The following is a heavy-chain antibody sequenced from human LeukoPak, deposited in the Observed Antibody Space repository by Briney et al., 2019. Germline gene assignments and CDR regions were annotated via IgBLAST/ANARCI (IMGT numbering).Heavy chain of an antibody. J-gene: IGHJ4*02. CDR3: ATEGATYYFDY. CDR1: GGTFSSYG. D-gene: IGHD3-16*01. V-gene: IGHV1-69*05. CDR2: IIPMFGTA. Sequence: SVKASCKASGGTFSSYGISWVRQAPGQGLEWMGGIIPMFGTANYAQKFQGRVTITTDESTSTAYMELSSLRSEDTAVYYCATEGATYYFDYWGQGTLVTVSS.